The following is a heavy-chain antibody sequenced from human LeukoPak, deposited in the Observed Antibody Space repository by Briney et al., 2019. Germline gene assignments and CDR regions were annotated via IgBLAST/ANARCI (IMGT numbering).Heavy chain of an antibody. J-gene: IGHJ5*02. Sequence: SVKVSCKASGGTFISYAISWVRQAPGQGLEWMGGIIPIFGTANYAQKFQGRVTITADESTSTAYMELSSLRSEDTAVYYCARDYYGSGSYYNGWFDPWGQGTLVTVSS. CDR1: GGTFISYA. CDR2: IIPIFGTA. D-gene: IGHD3-10*01. CDR3: ARDYYGSGSYYNGWFDP. V-gene: IGHV1-69*13.